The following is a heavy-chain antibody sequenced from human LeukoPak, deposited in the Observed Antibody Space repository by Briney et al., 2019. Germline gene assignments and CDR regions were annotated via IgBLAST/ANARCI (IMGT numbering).Heavy chain of an antibody. CDR3: ARGRQEISMILVVMTGVSYYLDV. D-gene: IGHD3-22*01. V-gene: IGHV4-34*01. CDR2: INPSGST. CDR1: GGSFSGYY. J-gene: IGHJ6*03. Sequence: ASETLSLTCAVYGGSFSGYYWTWIRQSPGKGLEWIGEINPSGSTYYNLSLKSRLTISRDTSKNQFSLRLSSVTAADTAVYYCARGRQEISMILVVMTGVSYYLDVWGKGTTVTVS.